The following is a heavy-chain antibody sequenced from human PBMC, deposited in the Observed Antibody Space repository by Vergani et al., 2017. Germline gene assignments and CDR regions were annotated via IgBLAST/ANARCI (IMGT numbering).Heavy chain of an antibody. CDR1: GGSFSGYY. CDR3: ARGCGRPMVREPFDY. Sequence: QVQLQQWGAGLLKPSETLSLTCAVYGGSFSGYYWSWIRQHPGKGLEWIGEINHSGSTNYNPSLKSRVTISVYTAKNQFSLKLNSVTAADTAVCYCARGCGRPMVREPFDYWGQGTLVTVSS. D-gene: IGHD3-10*01. V-gene: IGHV4-34*01. J-gene: IGHJ4*02. CDR2: INHSGST.